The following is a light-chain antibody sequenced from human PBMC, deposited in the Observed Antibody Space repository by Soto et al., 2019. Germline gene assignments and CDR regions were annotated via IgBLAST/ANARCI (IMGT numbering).Light chain of an antibody. J-gene: IGKJ1*01. V-gene: IGKV3-15*01. Sequence: EIVVTQSPVTLSASPGERVTLSCRASHFVSSRLAWSQQRPGQVPRLLIYDTSTRAPGISARFSGSGSGTEFTLTISSLQSEDFAVYYCQEYIHWPPGMFGPGTTVDIK. CDR1: HFVSSR. CDR2: DTS. CDR3: QEYIHWPPGM.